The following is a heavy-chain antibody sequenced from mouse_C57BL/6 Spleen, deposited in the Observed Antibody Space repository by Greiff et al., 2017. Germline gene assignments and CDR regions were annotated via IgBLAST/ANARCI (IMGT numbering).Heavy chain of an antibody. V-gene: IGHV1-69*01. CDR3: SRSLVGYYFDY. Sequence: VQLQQSGAELVMPGASVKLSCKASGYTFTSYWMHWVKQRPGQGLEWIGQIDPSDSYSNYNQKFKGKSTLTVDKSSSTAYMQLSSLTSEDSAVYYCSRSLVGYYFDYWGQGTTLTVSS. CDR1: GYTFTSYW. CDR2: IDPSDSYS. D-gene: IGHD2-2*01. J-gene: IGHJ2*01.